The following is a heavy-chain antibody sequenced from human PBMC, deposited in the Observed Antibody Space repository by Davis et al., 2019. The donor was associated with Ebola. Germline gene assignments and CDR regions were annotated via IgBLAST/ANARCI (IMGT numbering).Heavy chain of an antibody. CDR3: ARGPLVEALLLGMDV. CDR2: IYYSGST. V-gene: IGHV4-59*01. J-gene: IGHJ6*02. CDR1: GGSISSYY. Sequence: SETLSLTCTVSGGSISSYYWSWIRQPPGKGLEWIGYIYYSGSTNYNPSLKSRVTISVDTSKNQFSLKLSSVTAADTAVYYCARGPLVEALLLGMDVWGQGTTVTVSS. D-gene: IGHD2-8*02.